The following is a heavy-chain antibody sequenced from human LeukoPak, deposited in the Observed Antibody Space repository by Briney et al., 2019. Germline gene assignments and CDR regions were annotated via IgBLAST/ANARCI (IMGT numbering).Heavy chain of an antibody. Sequence: GGSLRLSCAASGLTFSSYAMNWVRQAPGKGLEWVSAISGSGGNTYYADSVKGRFTISRDNSKNTLYLQMNSLRAEDTAVYYCAKVYTYGDSWGQGTLVTVSS. D-gene: IGHD5-18*01. CDR1: GLTFSSYA. CDR2: ISGSGGNT. J-gene: IGHJ4*02. CDR3: AKVYTYGDS. V-gene: IGHV3-23*01.